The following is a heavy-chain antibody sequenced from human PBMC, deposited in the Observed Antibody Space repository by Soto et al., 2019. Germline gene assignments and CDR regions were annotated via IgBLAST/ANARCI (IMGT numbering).Heavy chain of an antibody. V-gene: IGHV4-59*01. CDR1: GGSISSYY. CDR3: ARRVDTAMVTWAGWFDP. D-gene: IGHD5-18*01. J-gene: IGHJ5*02. Sequence: PSETLSLTCTVSGGSISSYYWSWIRQPPGKGLEWIGYIYYSGSTNYNPSLKSRVTISVDTSKNQFSLKLSSVTAADTAVYYCARRVDTAMVTWAGWFDPWGQGTLVTVSS. CDR2: IYYSGST.